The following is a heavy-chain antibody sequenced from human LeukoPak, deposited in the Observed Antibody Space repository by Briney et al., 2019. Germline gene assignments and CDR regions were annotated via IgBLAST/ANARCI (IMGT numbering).Heavy chain of an antibody. Sequence: GGSLRLSCAPSGFSFSTYWMSWVRQAPGKGLEWVANIKEDGSQKYYVDSVKGRFTISRDNSRNTVHLQIDNLRTEDTAVYYCARGSTSTAPGWVYWGHGTPVTVSS. D-gene: IGHD2-21*02. CDR1: GFSFSTYW. CDR3: ARGSTSTAPGWVY. CDR2: IKEDGSQK. J-gene: IGHJ4*01. V-gene: IGHV3-7*03.